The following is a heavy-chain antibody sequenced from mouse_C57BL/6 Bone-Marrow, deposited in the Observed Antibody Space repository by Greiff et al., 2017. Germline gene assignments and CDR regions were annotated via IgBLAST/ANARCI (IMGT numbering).Heavy chain of an antibody. Sequence: QVHVKQPGAELVRPGSSVKLSCKASGYTFTSYWMDWVKQRPGQGLEWIGNIYPSDSETHYNQKFKDKATLTVDKSSSTAYMQLSSLTSEDSAVYYCARKDDYGSSPLAYWGQGTLVTVSA. J-gene: IGHJ3*01. CDR1: GYTFTSYW. D-gene: IGHD1-1*01. CDR3: ARKDDYGSSPLAY. V-gene: IGHV1-61*01. CDR2: IYPSDSET.